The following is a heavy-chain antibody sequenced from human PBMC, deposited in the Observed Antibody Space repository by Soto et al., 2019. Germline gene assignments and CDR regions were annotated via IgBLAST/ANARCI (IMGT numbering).Heavy chain of an antibody. V-gene: IGHV3-48*02. Sequence: GGSLRLSCAASGFTFSSYSMNWVRQAPGKGLEWVSYISSSSSTIYYADSVKGRFTISRDNAKNSLYLQMNSLRDEDTAVYYCAREGPDIVVVVAATAFDYYGMDVWGQGTTVTVSS. J-gene: IGHJ6*02. CDR3: AREGPDIVVVVAATAFDYYGMDV. CDR1: GFTFSSYS. D-gene: IGHD2-15*01. CDR2: ISSSSSTI.